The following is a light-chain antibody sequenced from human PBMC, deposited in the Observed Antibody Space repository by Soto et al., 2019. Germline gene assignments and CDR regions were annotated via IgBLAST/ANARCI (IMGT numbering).Light chain of an antibody. J-gene: IGLJ2*01. CDR3: QSYDSDFVV. V-gene: IGLV6-57*04. CDR1: SGSIANNY. CDR2: ENN. Sequence: NFMLTQPHSVSESPGKTLSISCTRSSGSIANNYVQWYQQRPGSAPTTVIYENNQGLSGVPDRFSGSTDGSSNSASLTISGLQTEDEADYYCQSYDSDFVVFGGGTKLTVL.